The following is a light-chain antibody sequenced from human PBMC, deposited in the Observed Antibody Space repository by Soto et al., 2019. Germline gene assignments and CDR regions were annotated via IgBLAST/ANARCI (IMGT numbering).Light chain of an antibody. CDR2: DAS. V-gene: IGKV3D-15*01. CDR3: QQYAGSLGT. Sequence: EIVMTQSPATLSVSPGERATLSCRASQSVSSNLAWYQQRPGQAPRLLIYDASSRATGIPARFSGSGSGTDFTLTISSLEPEDFAVYYCQQYAGSLGTFGQGTKVDIK. J-gene: IGKJ1*01. CDR1: QSVSSN.